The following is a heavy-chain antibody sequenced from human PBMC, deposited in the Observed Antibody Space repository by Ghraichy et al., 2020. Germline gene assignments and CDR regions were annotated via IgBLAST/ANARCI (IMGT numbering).Heavy chain of an antibody. D-gene: IGHD2-21*01. J-gene: IGHJ3*02. CDR2: ISHSGSAI. CDR1: GFTFNGYT. CDR3: ARDLDWAFDI. V-gene: IGHV3-48*02. Sequence: GSLRLSCAASGFTFNGYTMNWVRQAPGKGLEWVSFISHSGSAIYYADSVKGRFTISRDNAKNSLYLQMNSLRDEDTAVYYCARDLDWAFDIWGQGTMVTVSS.